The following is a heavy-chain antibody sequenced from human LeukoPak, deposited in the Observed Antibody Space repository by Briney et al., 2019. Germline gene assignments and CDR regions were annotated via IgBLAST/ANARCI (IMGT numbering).Heavy chain of an antibody. CDR3: VRGHVAVAAHDDAFDI. J-gene: IGHJ3*02. Sequence: GGSLRLSCAASGFTVSSNYMSWVRQAPGKGLEWVSIIYSGGSTFYADSVKGRFTISRDNAKNSLYLQMQSLRAEDTAVYYCVRGHVAVAAHDDAFDIWGQGTMVTVSS. CDR2: IYSGGST. D-gene: IGHD6-19*01. CDR1: GFTVSSNY. V-gene: IGHV3-53*01.